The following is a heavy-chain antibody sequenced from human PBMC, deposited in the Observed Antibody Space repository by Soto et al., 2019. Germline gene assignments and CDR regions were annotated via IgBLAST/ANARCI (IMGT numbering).Heavy chain of an antibody. D-gene: IGHD2-2*01. J-gene: IGHJ4*02. CDR2: IFYSGST. CDR1: GGSVSSGSYY. V-gene: IGHV4-61*01. Sequence: SETLSLTCTVSGGSVSSGSYYWSWIRQPPGKGLEWIGYIFYSGSTNYNPSLKSRVTISVDTSKNQFSLKLSSVTAADTAVYYCARGASGYQHDYWGQGTLVTVSS. CDR3: ARGASGYQHDY.